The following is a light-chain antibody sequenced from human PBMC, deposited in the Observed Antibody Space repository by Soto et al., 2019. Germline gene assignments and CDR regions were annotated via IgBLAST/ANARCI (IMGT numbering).Light chain of an antibody. J-gene: IGKJ1*01. CDR1: QSISSW. V-gene: IGKV1-5*01. CDR2: DAS. CDR3: QQYKSYSKT. Sequence: IHMNQWPSALSGYVRDRVTITCRASQSISSWLAWYQQKPGKAPKLLIYDASSLESGVPSRFSGSGSETEFTLTISSLQPDDFATYYSQQYKSYSKTFGQGTKVEIK.